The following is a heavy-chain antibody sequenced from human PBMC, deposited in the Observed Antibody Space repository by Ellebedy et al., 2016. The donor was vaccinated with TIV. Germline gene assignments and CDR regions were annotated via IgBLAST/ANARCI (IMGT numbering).Heavy chain of an antibody. Sequence: KVSCKGFGYSFTNYWIDWVRQMPGKGLEWMGVIYPGDSDTRYSPSLQGQVTISVDKSISTAYLQWSSLKTSDTAMYYCARHSGSYGPNDHWGQGTLVTVSS. V-gene: IGHV5-51*01. J-gene: IGHJ4*02. CDR2: IYPGDSDT. CDR3: ARHSGSYGPNDH. D-gene: IGHD5-18*01. CDR1: GYSFTNYW.